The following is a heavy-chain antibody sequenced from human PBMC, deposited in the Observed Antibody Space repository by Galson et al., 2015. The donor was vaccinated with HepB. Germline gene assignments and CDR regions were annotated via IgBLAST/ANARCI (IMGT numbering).Heavy chain of an antibody. CDR2: IYYSGST. V-gene: IGHV4-31*03. CDR3: ARHPTTENWFDP. Sequence: TLSLTCTVSGGSISSGGYYWSWIRQHPGKGLEWIGYIYYSGSTYYNPSLKSRVTISVDTSKNQFSLKLSSVTAADTAVYYRARHPTTENWFDPWGQGTLVTVSS. D-gene: IGHD1-26*01. CDR1: GGSISSGGYY. J-gene: IGHJ5*02.